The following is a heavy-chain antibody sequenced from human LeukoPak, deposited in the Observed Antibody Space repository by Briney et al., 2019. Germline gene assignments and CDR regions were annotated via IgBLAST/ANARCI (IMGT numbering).Heavy chain of an antibody. CDR2: INGDGSST. Sequence: GGSLRLSCAASGFAFSSYWMHWVRQAPGKGLVWVSRINGDGSSTAYADSVKGRFTISRDNAKDTLSLQMNSLTAEDTAVYYCARGPPWYFDLWGRGTLVTVSS. V-gene: IGHV3-74*01. CDR1: GFAFSSYW. D-gene: IGHD6-25*01. J-gene: IGHJ2*01. CDR3: ARGPPWYFDL.